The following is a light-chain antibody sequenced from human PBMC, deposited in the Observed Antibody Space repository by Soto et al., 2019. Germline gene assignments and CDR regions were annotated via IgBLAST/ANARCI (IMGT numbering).Light chain of an antibody. CDR2: EGT. Sequence: QSALTQAASVSGSPGQSITISCTGASSDFGDHKSVSWYQHHPGKAPKLMIYEGTKRPSGVSNRFSGSKSGNTASLTISGLQAEDEADYYCCSYAGSSTLWVFGGGTKLTVL. V-gene: IGLV2-23*03. CDR3: CSYAGSSTLWV. J-gene: IGLJ3*02. CDR1: SSDFGDHKS.